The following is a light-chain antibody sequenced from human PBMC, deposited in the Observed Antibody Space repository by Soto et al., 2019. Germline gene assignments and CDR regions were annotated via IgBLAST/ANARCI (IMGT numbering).Light chain of an antibody. J-gene: IGKJ5*01. V-gene: IGKV1-5*03. CDR2: KAS. CDR3: QQRNSYPIT. CDR1: QSISSW. Sequence: IHMTQFPATLSASAGYRVTITCRASQSISSWLAWYQQKPGKAPKLLIYKASSLESGVPSRFSGSGSGTEFTLTISSLQTEDFATYYCQQRNSYPITFGQGTRLEIK.